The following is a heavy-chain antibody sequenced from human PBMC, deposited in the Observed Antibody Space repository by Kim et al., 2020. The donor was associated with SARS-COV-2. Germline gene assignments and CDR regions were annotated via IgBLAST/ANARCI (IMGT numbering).Heavy chain of an antibody. Sequence: GGSLRLSCAASGFTFSSYGMHWVRQAPGKGLEWVAVIWYDGSNKYYADSVKGRFTISRDNSKNTLYLQMNSLRAEDTAVYYCAREEEGWTEQWLAPGNFDYWGQGTLVTVSS. CDR3: AREEEGWTEQWLAPGNFDY. V-gene: IGHV3-33*01. CDR1: GFTFSSYG. J-gene: IGHJ4*02. D-gene: IGHD6-19*01. CDR2: IWYDGSNK.